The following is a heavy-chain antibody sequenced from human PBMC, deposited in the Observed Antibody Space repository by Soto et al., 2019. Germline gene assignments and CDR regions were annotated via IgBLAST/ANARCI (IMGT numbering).Heavy chain of an antibody. V-gene: IGHV3-30*18. J-gene: IGHJ3*02. CDR1: QFTLRSYS. D-gene: IGHD3-3*02. CDR3: AEDSTDGSNAFDN. CDR2: ISNDGNNK. Sequence: GGTLRLASTASQFTLRSYSMHCVRQAPTKGQECVAVISNDGNNKYYADSVKGRFTISRDNSKNTLYLQMNSLRAEDRVVDYCAEDSTDGSNAFDNWGQGKMVTVSS.